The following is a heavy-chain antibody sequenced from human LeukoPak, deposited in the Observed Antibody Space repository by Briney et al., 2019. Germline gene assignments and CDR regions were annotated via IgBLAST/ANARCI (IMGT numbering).Heavy chain of an antibody. V-gene: IGHV3-23*01. CDR3: AKVETSGGANCYALDY. Sequence: RGSLRLSCAASGFTFSSYAMTWVRQAPDKGLEWVSAISGSDGSTYYADSVKGRFTISRDDSQNTLYPQMNSLSAEDTAVYYCAKVETSGGANCYALDYWGQGTLVTVSS. J-gene: IGHJ4*02. CDR1: GFTFSSYA. CDR2: ISGSDGST. D-gene: IGHD2-2*01.